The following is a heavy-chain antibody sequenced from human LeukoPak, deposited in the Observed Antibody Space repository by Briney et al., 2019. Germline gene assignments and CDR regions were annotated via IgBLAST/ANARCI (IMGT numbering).Heavy chain of an antibody. J-gene: IGHJ3*02. V-gene: IGHV3-7*01. CDR1: GFTFSSYW. D-gene: IGHD3-22*01. Sequence: PGGSLRLSCAASGFTFSSYWMSWVRQAPGKGLEWVANMNLDGGEKYYVDSVKGRFTISRDNAKNSLYLQMHSLRAEDTAVYYCGRDSNYYDGSAYYDVFDIWGQGTMAIVSS. CDR2: MNLDGGEK. CDR3: GRDSNYYDGSAYYDVFDI.